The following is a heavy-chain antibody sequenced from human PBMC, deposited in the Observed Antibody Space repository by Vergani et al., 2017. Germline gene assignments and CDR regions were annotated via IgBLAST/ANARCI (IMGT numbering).Heavy chain of an antibody. D-gene: IGHD1-1*01. J-gene: IGHJ6*03. CDR1: GGSFSGYY. V-gene: IGHV4-34*01. CDR3: ARAGGYYYYDKDV. CDR2: INHSGST. Sequence: QVQLQQWGAGLLKPSETLSLTCAAYGGSFSGYYWSWIRQPPGKGLEWMGEINHSGSTNYNPALKSRVTISVDTSKNKFSLKLSSVTAADTAVYSCARAGGYYYYDKDVWGKGTTVTVSS.